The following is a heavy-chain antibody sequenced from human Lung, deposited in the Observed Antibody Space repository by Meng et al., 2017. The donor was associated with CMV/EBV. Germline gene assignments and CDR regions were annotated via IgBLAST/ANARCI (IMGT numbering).Heavy chain of an antibody. D-gene: IGHD3-3*01. J-gene: IGHJ6*02. CDR1: GFTFSSYS. CDR3: AKDLRSLRRFYYYGMDV. Sequence: GESXKISCAASGFTFSSYSVNWVRQAPGKGLEWVSSISSSSSYIYYADSVKGRFTISRDRSKNTLYLQMNSLRADDTAVYYCAKDLRSLRRFYYYGMDVWGQGXTVTVSS. CDR2: ISSSSSYI. V-gene: IGHV3-21*01.